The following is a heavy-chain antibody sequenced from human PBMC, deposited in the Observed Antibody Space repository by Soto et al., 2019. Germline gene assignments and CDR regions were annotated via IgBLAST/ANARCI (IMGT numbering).Heavy chain of an antibody. CDR1: GGSFSGYY. V-gene: IGHV4-34*01. CDR2: INHSGST. D-gene: IGHD3-22*01. CDR3: ARVRYYYDSSDWFDP. Sequence: QVQLQQWGAGLLKPSETLSLTCAVYGGSFSGYYWSWIRQPPGKGLEWIGEINHSGSTNYNPSLKGRVTISVDTSKNQFSLKLSSVTAADTAVYYCARVRYYYDSSDWFDPWGQGTLVTVSS. J-gene: IGHJ5*02.